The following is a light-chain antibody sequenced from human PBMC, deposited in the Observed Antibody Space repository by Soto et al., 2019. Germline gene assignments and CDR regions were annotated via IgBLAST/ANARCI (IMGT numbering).Light chain of an antibody. CDR2: EVS. CDR1: SSDDGGYNY. Sequence: QSALTQPASVSGSPGQSITISCTGTSSDDGGYNYVSWYQQHPGKAPKLVIYEVSNRPSGVSNRFSGSKSGNTASLTISGLQAEDEADYYCSSYTSSSTLYVFGTGTKLTVL. CDR3: SSYTSSSTLYV. V-gene: IGLV2-14*01. J-gene: IGLJ1*01.